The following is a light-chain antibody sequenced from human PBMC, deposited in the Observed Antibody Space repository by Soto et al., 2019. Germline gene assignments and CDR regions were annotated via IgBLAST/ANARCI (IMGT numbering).Light chain of an antibody. CDR2: DAS. Sequence: DIQLTQSPSTLSASVGDRVTITCRASQSVTDWLAWYQQKPGKAPKLLFYDASSLQSGVPSRFSGSGSGTEFSLTISSLQPDDFATYYCQQYYRSCTFGQGTKVEIK. V-gene: IGKV1-5*01. CDR3: QQYYRSCT. J-gene: IGKJ2*02. CDR1: QSVTDW.